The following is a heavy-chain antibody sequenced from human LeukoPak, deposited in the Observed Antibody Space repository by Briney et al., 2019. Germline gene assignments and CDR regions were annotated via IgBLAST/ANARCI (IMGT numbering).Heavy chain of an antibody. Sequence: SETLSLTCTVSGGSISSYYWSWIRQPPGKGLEWIGYIYYSGSTNYNPSLKSRVTISVDTSKNQFSLKLSSVTAADTAVYYCARLSADYYGSGSYYSGIPYYYYGMDAWGQGTTVTV. CDR1: GGSISSYY. V-gene: IGHV4-59*08. J-gene: IGHJ6*02. D-gene: IGHD3-10*01. CDR2: IYYSGST. CDR3: ARLSADYYGSGSYYSGIPYYYYGMDA.